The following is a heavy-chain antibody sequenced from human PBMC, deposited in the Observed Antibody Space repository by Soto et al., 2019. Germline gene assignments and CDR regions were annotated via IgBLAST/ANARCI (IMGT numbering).Heavy chain of an antibody. J-gene: IGHJ6*03. Sequence: EVQLVESGGGLVQPGGSLRLSCAASGFTISGNAMNWVRQAPGRGLAWVSYISSSSTNIHYADSVRGRFTISRDNAKNSLYLQMNSLGDEDTAVYRCARDLSWGSKWYYYMDVWGKGTTVTVSS. V-gene: IGHV3-48*02. D-gene: IGHD3-16*01. CDR1: GFTISGNA. CDR3: ARDLSWGSKWYYYMDV. CDR2: ISSSSTNI.